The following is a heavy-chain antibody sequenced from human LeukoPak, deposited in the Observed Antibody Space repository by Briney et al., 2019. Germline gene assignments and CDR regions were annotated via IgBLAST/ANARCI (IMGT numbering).Heavy chain of an antibody. J-gene: IGHJ4*02. D-gene: IGHD3-9*01. V-gene: IGHV3-20*04. Sequence: GGSLRLSCAASGFTFSSYAMTWVRQAPGKGLEWVSGINWNGGSTGYADSVKGRFTISRDNAKNSLYLQMNSLRAEDTALYYCARSTGYDILTGYLYWGQGTLVTVSS. CDR3: ARSTGYDILTGYLY. CDR1: GFTFSSYA. CDR2: INWNGGST.